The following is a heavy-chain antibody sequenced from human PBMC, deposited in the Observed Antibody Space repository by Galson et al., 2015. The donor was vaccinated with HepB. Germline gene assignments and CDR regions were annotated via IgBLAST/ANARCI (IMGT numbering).Heavy chain of an antibody. V-gene: IGHV3-74*01. CDR2: IKSDGIIT. CDR1: GFTFSRYW. Sequence: SLRLSCAASGFTFSRYWMDWVRQGPGKGLVWVSRIKSDGIITTIADSVKGRFTLSRDNARNTLYLQMNSLRVEDTAVYYCASLDMDVWGQGTTVTVSS. J-gene: IGHJ6*02. CDR3: ASLDMDV.